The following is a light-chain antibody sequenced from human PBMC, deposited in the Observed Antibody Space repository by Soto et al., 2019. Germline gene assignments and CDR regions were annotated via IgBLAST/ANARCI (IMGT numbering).Light chain of an antibody. J-gene: IGLJ3*02. CDR1: SSDVGGYNY. V-gene: IGLV2-14*01. Sequence: QSVLTQPASVSGSPGQSITISCTGTSSDVGGYNYVSWYQQRPGKAPKLMIYEVTNRPSGVSNRFSGSKSGNTASLTISGLQAEDEAEYYCSSYTSNSTWVFGGGTKLTVL. CDR2: EVT. CDR3: SSYTSNSTWV.